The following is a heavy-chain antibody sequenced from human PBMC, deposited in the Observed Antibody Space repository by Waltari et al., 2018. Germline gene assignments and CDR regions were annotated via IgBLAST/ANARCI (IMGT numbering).Heavy chain of an antibody. CDR1: GYTFPGYY. CDR2: INPNSGDT. Sequence: QVQLVQSGAEVKKPGASVKVSCKASGYTFPGYYIHWVRQAPGQGLEWMGWINPNSGDTSPAQRFQGRVTMTRDTSISTAYMELTRLTSDDTAVYYCARKTYTTWGFNYWGQGTLVTVSS. CDR3: ARKTYTTWGFNY. V-gene: IGHV1-2*02. J-gene: IGHJ4*02. D-gene: IGHD1-1*01.